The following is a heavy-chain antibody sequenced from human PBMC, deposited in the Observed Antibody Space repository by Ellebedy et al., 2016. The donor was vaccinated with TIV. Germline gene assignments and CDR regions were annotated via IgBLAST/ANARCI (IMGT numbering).Heavy chain of an antibody. D-gene: IGHD4-11*01. CDR2: ISGSGGDT. CDR3: AREGYSNNLYYYYGMDV. CDR1: GFTFSSYA. V-gene: IGHV3-23*01. Sequence: GESLKISCAASGFTFSSYAMSWVRQAPAKGLEWVSTISGSGGDTYYVDSVKGRFTISRDNSKNTLYLQMTSLRAEDTAVYYCAREGYSNNLYYYYGMDVWGQGTTVTVSS. J-gene: IGHJ6*02.